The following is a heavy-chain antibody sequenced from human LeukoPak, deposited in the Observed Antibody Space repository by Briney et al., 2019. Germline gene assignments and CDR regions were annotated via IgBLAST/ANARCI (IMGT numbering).Heavy chain of an antibody. D-gene: IGHD3-9*01. Sequence: ASVKVSCKASGYTFTGYYMHWVRQAPGQGLEWMGWINPNSGGTNYAQKFQGRVTMTTDTSTSTAYMELRSLRSDDTAVYYCARVYDILTDSPPRAYYFDYWGQGTLVTVSS. CDR2: INPNSGGT. CDR3: ARVYDILTDSPPRAYYFDY. J-gene: IGHJ4*02. V-gene: IGHV1-2*02. CDR1: GYTFTGYY.